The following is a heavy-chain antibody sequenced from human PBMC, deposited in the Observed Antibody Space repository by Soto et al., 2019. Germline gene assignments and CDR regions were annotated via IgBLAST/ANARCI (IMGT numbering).Heavy chain of an antibody. J-gene: IGHJ4*02. V-gene: IGHV1-69*01. CDR3: ARGQYDYVWGSYRPHYFDH. Sequence: QVQLVQSGAEVKKPGSSVKVSCKASGGTFSSYAISWVRQAPGQGLEWMGGIIPIFGTANYAQKFQGRVTITADESTSTAYMELSSLRSEDMAVYYCARGQYDYVWGSYRPHYFDHWGQGTLVTVSS. CDR1: GGTFSSYA. CDR2: IIPIFGTA. D-gene: IGHD3-16*02.